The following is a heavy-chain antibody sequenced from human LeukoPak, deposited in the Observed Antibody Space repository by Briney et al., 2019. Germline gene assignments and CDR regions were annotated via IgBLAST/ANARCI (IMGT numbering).Heavy chain of an antibody. CDR1: GFTFSNFW. Sequence: PGGSLRLSCVASGFTFSNFWMSWVRQAPGKGLEWVANIKVDGSEKNYVDSVKGRFTISRDNAKNSLFLQMDSLRAEDTAVYYCAGGAGWLIDYWGQGTLVTVSS. CDR2: IKVDGSEK. J-gene: IGHJ4*02. V-gene: IGHV3-7*03. CDR3: AGGAGWLIDY. D-gene: IGHD3-16*01.